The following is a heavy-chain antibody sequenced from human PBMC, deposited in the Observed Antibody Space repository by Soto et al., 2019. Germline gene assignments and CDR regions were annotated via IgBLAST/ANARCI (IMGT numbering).Heavy chain of an antibody. V-gene: IGHV1-18*01. CDR1: GYTFTISG. CDR3: ARAFFYQGSDSRGYSFDAFDF. D-gene: IGHD3-22*01. J-gene: IGHJ3*01. Sequence: ASVKVSGKASGYTFTISGMSCVLQSPLQGLEWMGWISAHTGSSEYAQRFQGRVTMTTDRSTSTAYMELRSLRSDDTAVYYCARAFFYQGSDSRGYSFDAFDFWGPGTLVTVSS. CDR2: ISAHTGSS.